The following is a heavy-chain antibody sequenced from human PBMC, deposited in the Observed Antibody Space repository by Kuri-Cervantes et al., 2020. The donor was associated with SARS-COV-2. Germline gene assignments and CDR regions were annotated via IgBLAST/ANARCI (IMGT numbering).Heavy chain of an antibody. CDR2: ISGSGGST. V-gene: IGHV3-23*01. D-gene: IGHD6-13*01. CDR3: AKDGLAAAGLHYYYYGMDA. CDR1: GFTFSSYA. Sequence: GGSLRLSCAASGFTFSSYAMSWVRQAPGKGLEWVSAISGSGGSTYYADSVKGRFTIPRDNSKNTLYLQMNSLRAEDTAVYYCAKDGLAAAGLHYYYYGMDAWGQGTTVTVSS. J-gene: IGHJ6*02.